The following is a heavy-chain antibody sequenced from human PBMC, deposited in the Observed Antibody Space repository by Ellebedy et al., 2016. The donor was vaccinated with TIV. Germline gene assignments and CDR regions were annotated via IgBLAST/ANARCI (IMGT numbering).Heavy chain of an antibody. CDR1: GDSFNFYY. D-gene: IGHD2-15*01. V-gene: IGHV4-59*08. J-gene: IGHJ6*02. Sequence: LETLSLTCTVSGDSFNFYYWTWIRQPPGKRLEWIGYIYYSGSTNYNPSLKSRVTISVDTSKTKFSLKLSSVTAADTAVYYCARLKATRDQYCSGGSCYRYYYYYYGMDVWGQGTTVTVSS. CDR2: IYYSGST. CDR3: ARLKATRDQYCSGGSCYRYYYYYYGMDV.